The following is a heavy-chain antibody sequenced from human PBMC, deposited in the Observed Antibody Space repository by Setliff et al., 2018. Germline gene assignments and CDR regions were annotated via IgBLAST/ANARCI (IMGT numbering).Heavy chain of an antibody. J-gene: IGHJ6*03. CDR3: AKVDIDYIMTRDNTWQYFFYMDV. Sequence: SETLSLTCSVLGDSLSSGTQYWAWIRQPPGKGLEWIGNINYSGSTYYNPSLKSRVTMSVDASKNQVSLKVTSVTAEETAVYYCAKVDIDYIMTRDNTWQYFFYMDVWGRGTTVTVSS. D-gene: IGHD5-12*01. CDR1: GDSLSSGTQY. V-gene: IGHV4-39*01. CDR2: INYSGST.